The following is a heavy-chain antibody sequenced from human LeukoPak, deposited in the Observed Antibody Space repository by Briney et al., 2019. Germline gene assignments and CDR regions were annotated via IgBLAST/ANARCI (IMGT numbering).Heavy chain of an antibody. D-gene: IGHD2-15*01. V-gene: IGHV3-74*01. CDR1: GVTFSSHL. Sequence: GGSLRLSCAASGVTFSSHLMHWVRQAPGKGLVWVSLIDGDGSNTNYADSVEGRFVISRDNAKNTLFLQMSSLRADDTGVYYCTRDLGHCTGGTCFPSGPADYWGQGTLVTVSS. CDR3: TRDLGHCTGGTCFPSGPADY. J-gene: IGHJ4*02. CDR2: IDGDGSNT.